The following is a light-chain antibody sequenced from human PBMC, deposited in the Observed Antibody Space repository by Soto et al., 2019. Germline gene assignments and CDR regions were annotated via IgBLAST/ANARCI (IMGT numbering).Light chain of an antibody. Sequence: VMRQSPSTLSVSPGAGSTLSCRASQGIGDTLAWYQHKPGQTPRLLIYDTSTRATGVPARFSGSRYGTEFNLTINSLQSEDFAVYYCQRYNNWSLTFGGGTKVDIK. J-gene: IGKJ4*01. CDR2: DTS. CDR3: QRYNNWSLT. V-gene: IGKV3-15*01. CDR1: QGIGDT.